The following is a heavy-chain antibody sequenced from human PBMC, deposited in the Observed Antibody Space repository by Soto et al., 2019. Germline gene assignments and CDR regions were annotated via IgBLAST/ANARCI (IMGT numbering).Heavy chain of an antibody. D-gene: IGHD2-21*02. Sequence: GESLKISCKGSGYSFTSYWIGWVRQMPGKGLEWMGIIYPGDSDTGYSPSFQGQVTISADKSISTAYLQWSSLKASGTAMYYCARILYCGGDCYPYGMDVWGQGTTVTVSS. CDR1: GYSFTSYW. CDR3: ARILYCGGDCYPYGMDV. CDR2: IYPGDSDT. V-gene: IGHV5-51*01. J-gene: IGHJ6*02.